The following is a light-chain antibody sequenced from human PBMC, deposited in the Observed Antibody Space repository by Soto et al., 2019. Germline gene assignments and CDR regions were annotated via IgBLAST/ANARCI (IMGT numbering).Light chain of an antibody. CDR1: QSVLHSSNNKNY. J-gene: IGKJ1*01. CDR3: QQYDSSPWT. Sequence: DIVMTQSPDSLAVSLGERATINCKSSQSVLHSSNNKNYLAWYQQKPGQPPKLLIYWASTRKSGVPDRFSGSGSVTDFTLTISSLQAEDVAVYYCQQYDSSPWTFGQGTKVEIK. V-gene: IGKV4-1*01. CDR2: WAS.